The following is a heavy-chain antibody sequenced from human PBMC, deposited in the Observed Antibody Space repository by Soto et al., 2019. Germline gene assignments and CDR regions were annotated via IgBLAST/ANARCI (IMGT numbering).Heavy chain of an antibody. D-gene: IGHD5-12*01. Sequence: QVQLVESGGGVVQPGRSLRLSCAASGFTFSSYGMHWVRQAPGKGLEWVAVIWYDGSNKYYADSVKGRFTISRDNSKNTLYLQMNSLRAEDTAVYYCARDREVATIFGYFDLWGRGTLVTVSS. J-gene: IGHJ2*01. CDR1: GFTFSSYG. V-gene: IGHV3-33*01. CDR3: ARDREVATIFGYFDL. CDR2: IWYDGSNK.